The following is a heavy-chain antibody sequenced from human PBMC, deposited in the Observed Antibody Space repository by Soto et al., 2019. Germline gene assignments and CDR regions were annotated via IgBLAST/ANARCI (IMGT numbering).Heavy chain of an antibody. Sequence: PSETLSFTCAVYGGSVNGYYWNWIRQPPGKGLEWIGEINHTGGTHYNPSRKSRVTMSVDTSKNQFSLRLSSVTAADTAIYYCARNVRIAARPGRGNYGMDVWGQGTTVTVSS. D-gene: IGHD6-6*01. CDR1: GGSVNGYY. V-gene: IGHV4-34*01. J-gene: IGHJ6*02. CDR2: INHTGGT. CDR3: ARNVRIAARPGRGNYGMDV.